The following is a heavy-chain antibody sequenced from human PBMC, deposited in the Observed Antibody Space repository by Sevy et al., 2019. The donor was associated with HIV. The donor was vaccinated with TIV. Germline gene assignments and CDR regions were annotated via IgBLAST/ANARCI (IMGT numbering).Heavy chain of an antibody. V-gene: IGHV3-23*01. CDR1: GFAFYDYS. CDR3: AREGCTRPHDY. CDR2: LSFGCGKI. D-gene: IGHD2-8*01. J-gene: IGHJ4*02. Sequence: GGSLRLSCAASGFAFYDYSMSWIRQAPGKGLEWVASLSFGCGKINYADSVKGRFTVSRDNSKNSFYLQMDNLRVEDTALYYCAREGCTRPHDYWGQGTRVTVSS.